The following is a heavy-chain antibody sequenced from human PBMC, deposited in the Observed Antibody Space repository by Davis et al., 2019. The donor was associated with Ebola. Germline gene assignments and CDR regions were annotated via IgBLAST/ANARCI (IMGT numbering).Heavy chain of an antibody. D-gene: IGHD2-15*01. CDR2: ISSSSTYI. CDR1: GFTFSCYS. J-gene: IGHJ3*02. CDR3: ARVALTLDAFDI. V-gene: IGHV3-21*01. Sequence: PGGSLRLSCAASGFTFSCYSMNWVRQAPGKGLEWVSSISSSSTYIYYADSMKGRFTISRDNAKNSLYLQMNSLRAEDTAVYYCARVALTLDAFDIWGQGTMVTVSS.